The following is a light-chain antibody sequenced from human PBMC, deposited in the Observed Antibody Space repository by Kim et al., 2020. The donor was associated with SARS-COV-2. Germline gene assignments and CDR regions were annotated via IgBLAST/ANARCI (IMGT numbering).Light chain of an antibody. CDR2: QDS. J-gene: IGLJ1*01. CDR3: QAWDSSTEV. Sequence: SYELTQPPLVSVSPGQTASITCSGDKWGDKYACWYQQKPGQSPVLVIYQDSKRPSGIPERFSGSNSGNTATLTISGTQAMDEADYYCQAWDSSTEVFGTGTKVTVL. CDR1: KWGDKY. V-gene: IGLV3-1*01.